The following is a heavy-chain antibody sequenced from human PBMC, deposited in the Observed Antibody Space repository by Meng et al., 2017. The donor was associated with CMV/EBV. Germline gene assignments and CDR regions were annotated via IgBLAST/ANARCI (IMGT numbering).Heavy chain of an antibody. CDR3: ARESDYGMDV. CDR1: GSTFSSFW. J-gene: IGHJ6*02. Sequence: GGSLRPSCAACGSTFSSFWMHWARQAPGKGLGWVSHINNDGSSTSYAESVKGRFTISRDNTKNTVYLQMNSLRAEDTAVYYCARESDYGMDVWGQGTTVTVSS. CDR2: INNDGSST. V-gene: IGHV3-74*01.